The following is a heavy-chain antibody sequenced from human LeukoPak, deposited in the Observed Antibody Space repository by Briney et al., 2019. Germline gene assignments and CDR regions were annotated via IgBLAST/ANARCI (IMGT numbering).Heavy chain of an antibody. CDR3: ARGELGSSWHGAFDI. D-gene: IGHD6-13*01. CDR2: IYTSGST. V-gene: IGHV4-61*02. CDR1: GGSISSSSYY. J-gene: IGHJ3*02. Sequence: SETLSLTCTVSGGSISSSSYYWSWIRQPAGKGLEWIGRIYTSGSTNYNPSLKSRVTISVDTSKNQFSLKLSSVTAADTAVYYCARGELGSSWHGAFDIWGQGTMVTVSS.